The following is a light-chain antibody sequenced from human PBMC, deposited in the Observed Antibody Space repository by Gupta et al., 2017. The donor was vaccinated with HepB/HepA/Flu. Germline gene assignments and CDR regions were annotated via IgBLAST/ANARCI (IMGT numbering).Light chain of an antibody. CDR1: QSISSY. V-gene: IGKV1-39*01. CDR2: AAS. Sequence: DIRMPRSPSSLSASVGDRGTITCRTIQSISSYVNWYQQKRGKAPKLLTYAASRLESGVPSRFSGSGSGTDFTLTITRPQPEDFATYYCKHSYSTPRKLGQGTQVDIK. CDR3: KHSYSTPRK. J-gene: IGKJ1*01.